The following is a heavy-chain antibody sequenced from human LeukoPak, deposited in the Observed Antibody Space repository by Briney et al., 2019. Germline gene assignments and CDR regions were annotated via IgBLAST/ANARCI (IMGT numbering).Heavy chain of an antibody. Sequence: GSLRLSCAASGFTFSSYWMHWVRQAPGKGLEWIGEINHSGSTNYNPSLKSRVTISVDTSKNQFSLKLSSVTAADTAVYYCARHPVRGDDFDYWGQGTLVTVSS. CDR3: ARHPVRGDDFDY. V-gene: IGHV4-34*01. J-gene: IGHJ4*02. D-gene: IGHD3-10*01. CDR2: INHSGST. CDR1: GFTFSSYW.